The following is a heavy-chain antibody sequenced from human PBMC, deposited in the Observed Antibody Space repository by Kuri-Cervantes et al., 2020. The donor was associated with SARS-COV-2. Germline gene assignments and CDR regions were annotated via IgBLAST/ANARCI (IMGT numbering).Heavy chain of an antibody. Sequence: SETLSLTCTVSGSSISSSSYYWGWIRQPPGKGLEWIGSIYYSGSTYYNPSLKSRVTISVDTSKNQFSLKLSSVTAADTAVYYCARAPLHYDFWSGGFDYWGQGTLVTVSS. CDR3: ARAPLHYDFWSGGFDY. CDR1: GSSISSSSYY. CDR2: IYYSGST. D-gene: IGHD3-3*01. J-gene: IGHJ4*02. V-gene: IGHV4-39*01.